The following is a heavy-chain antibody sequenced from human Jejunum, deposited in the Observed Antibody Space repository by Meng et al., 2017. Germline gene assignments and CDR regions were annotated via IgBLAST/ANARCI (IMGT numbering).Heavy chain of an antibody. CDR3: THGHLAGTFFDY. J-gene: IGHJ4*02. CDR1: GFPFSGAW. CDR2: IKSKRDGETT. D-gene: IGHD1-1*01. V-gene: IGHV3-15*01. Sequence: GESLKISCAVSGFPFSGAWMSWVRQAPGKGLEWISRIKSKRDGETTDYAAPVKGRFSISRDDSENTVYLLMNSLKAEDTAVYYCTHGHLAGTFFDYWSQGVLVTVSS.